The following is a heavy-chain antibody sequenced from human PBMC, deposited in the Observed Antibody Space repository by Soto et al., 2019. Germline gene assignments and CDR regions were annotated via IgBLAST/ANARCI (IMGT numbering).Heavy chain of an antibody. D-gene: IGHD1-26*01. Sequence: ASVKVSCTASGYTFTSYDINWVRQATGQGLEWMGWMNPNSGNTGYAQKFQGRVTMTRNTSISTAYMELSSLRSEDTAVYYCARVSWDDHDAFDIWGQGTMVTVSS. CDR3: ARVSWDDHDAFDI. CDR1: GYTFTSYD. J-gene: IGHJ3*02. V-gene: IGHV1-8*01. CDR2: MNPNSGNT.